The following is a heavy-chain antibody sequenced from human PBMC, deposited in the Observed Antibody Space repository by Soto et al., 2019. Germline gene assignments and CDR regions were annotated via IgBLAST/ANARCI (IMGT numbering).Heavy chain of an antibody. V-gene: IGHV3-23*01. J-gene: IGHJ5*02. Sequence: LRLSCAASGFTFSSYAMSWVRQAPGKGLEWVSAISGSGGSTYYADSVKGRFTISRDNSKNTLYLQMNSLRAEDTAVYYCAKGVSITGTRMFNWFDPWGQGTLVTVSS. CDR3: AKGVSITGTRMFNWFDP. CDR1: GFTFSSYA. D-gene: IGHD1-7*01. CDR2: ISGSGGST.